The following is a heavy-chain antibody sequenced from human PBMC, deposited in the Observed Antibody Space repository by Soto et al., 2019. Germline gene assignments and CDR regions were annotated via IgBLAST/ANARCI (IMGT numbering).Heavy chain of an antibody. Sequence: GESLKISCKGSGYSFTSYWIGWVRQMPGKGLEWMGIIYPGDSDTRYSPSFQGQVTISADKSISTAYLQWSSLKASDTAIYYCARSRERNYYYYGMDVWGQGTTVTVSS. CDR3: ARSRERNYYYYGMDV. CDR1: GYSFTSYW. V-gene: IGHV5-51*01. J-gene: IGHJ6*02. CDR2: IYPGDSDT.